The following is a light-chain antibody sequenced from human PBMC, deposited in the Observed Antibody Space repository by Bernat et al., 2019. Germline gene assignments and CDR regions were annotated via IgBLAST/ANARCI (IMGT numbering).Light chain of an antibody. Sequence: QSVPTQPPSASGTPGQRVTISCSGSSSNIGTNTVSWYQHVPGTAPKPLIYTNDQRPSGVPDRLSGSKSGTSASLAISGLQSEDEAHYYCAAWDDSLSGWVFGGGTKLTVL. CDR2: TND. CDR3: AAWDDSLSGWV. CDR1: SSNIGTNT. V-gene: IGLV1-44*01. J-gene: IGLJ3*02.